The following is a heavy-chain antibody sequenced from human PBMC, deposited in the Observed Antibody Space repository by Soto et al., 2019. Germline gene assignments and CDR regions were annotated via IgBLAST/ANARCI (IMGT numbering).Heavy chain of an antibody. D-gene: IGHD3-22*01. J-gene: IGHJ4*02. Sequence: GASVNACSKASCVTFTIYGLSWVRPDTSQVLEWMGWVIGDNDNTHYAQRFQGRVTMPTDTSTSAAYMELRSLRSDDTAVYFCAREASSGYSDSSDSPTGFDDGGQGTMVTFA. V-gene: IGHV1-18*01. CDR1: CVTFTIYG. CDR3: AREASSGYSDSSDSPTGFDD. CDR2: VIGDNDNT.